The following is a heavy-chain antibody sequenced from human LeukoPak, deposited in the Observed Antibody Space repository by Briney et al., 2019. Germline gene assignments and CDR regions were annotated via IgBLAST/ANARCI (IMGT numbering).Heavy chain of an antibody. D-gene: IGHD1-14*01. Sequence: GASVKVSCKASGYTFTSYTIHWVRQAPGKTLECMGWISVGRGDSKCSQEFQGRVTLTRDTSATTAYLEVSSLRPEDMAVYYCARERGIRDAFDFWGQGTMVTVSS. CDR1: GYTFTSYT. CDR3: ARERGIRDAFDF. CDR2: ISVGRGDS. J-gene: IGHJ3*01. V-gene: IGHV1-3*03.